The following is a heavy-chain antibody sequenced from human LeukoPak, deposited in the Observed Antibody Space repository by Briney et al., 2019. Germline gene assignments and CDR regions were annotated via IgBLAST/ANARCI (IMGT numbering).Heavy chain of an antibody. J-gene: IGHJ6*02. CDR1: GFTFSSYS. CDR2: ISSNSSYI. CDR3: VFSCRRRHTTYYYGMDV. D-gene: IGHD1-1*01. Sequence: PGGSLRLCCAASGFTFSSYSMNWVRHAPGKGLEWVSSISSNSSYIYYADSVKGRFTISRDNAKNSLYLQMNSLRAEDTAVYYCVFSCRRRHTTYYYGMDVWGQGTTVTVSS. V-gene: IGHV3-21*01.